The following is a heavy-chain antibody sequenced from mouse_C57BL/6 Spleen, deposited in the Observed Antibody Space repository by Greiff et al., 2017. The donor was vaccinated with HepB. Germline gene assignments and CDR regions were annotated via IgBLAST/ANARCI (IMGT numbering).Heavy chain of an antibody. D-gene: IGHD2-4*01. CDR1: GYTFTSYW. V-gene: IGHV1-5*01. Sequence: EVQLQQSGTVLARPGASVKMSCKTSGYTFTSYWMHWVKQRPGQGLEWIGAIYPGNSDTSYNQKFKGKAKLTAVTSASTAYMELSSLTNEDSAVYYCTREDMGDYDVRYFDVWGTGTTVTVSS. CDR2: IYPGNSDT. J-gene: IGHJ1*03. CDR3: TREDMGDYDVRYFDV.